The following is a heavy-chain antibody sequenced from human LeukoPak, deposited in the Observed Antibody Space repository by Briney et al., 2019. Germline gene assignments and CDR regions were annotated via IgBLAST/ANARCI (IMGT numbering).Heavy chain of an antibody. D-gene: IGHD6-13*01. CDR2: IYYSGST. J-gene: IGHJ3*02. CDR1: GGSISSSSYY. V-gene: IGHV4-39*07. CDR3: ARASRAAAGRRVAFDI. Sequence: ASETLSLTRAVSGGSISSSSYYWGWIRQPPGKGLEWIGSIYYSGSTYYNPSLKSRVTISVDTSKNQFSLKLSSVTAADTAVYYCARASRAAAGRRVAFDIWGQGTMVTVSS.